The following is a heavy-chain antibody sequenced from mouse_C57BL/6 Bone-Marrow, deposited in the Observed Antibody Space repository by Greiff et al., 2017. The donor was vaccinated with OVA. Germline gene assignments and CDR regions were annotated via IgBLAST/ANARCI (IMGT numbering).Heavy chain of an antibody. CDR3: ARERYYYGSSGASMDY. CDR2: ISYDGSN. Sequence: EVQLVESGPGLVKPSQSLSLTCSVTGYSITSGYYWNWIRQFPGNKLEWMGYISYDGSNNYNPSLKNRISITRDTSKNQFFLKLNSVTTEDTATYYCARERYYYGSSGASMDYWGQGTSVTVSS. V-gene: IGHV3-6*01. J-gene: IGHJ4*01. CDR1: GYSITSGYY. D-gene: IGHD1-1*01.